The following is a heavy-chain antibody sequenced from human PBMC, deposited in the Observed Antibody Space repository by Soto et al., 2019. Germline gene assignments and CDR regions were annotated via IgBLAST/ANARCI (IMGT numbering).Heavy chain of an antibody. CDR2: IYPGDSET. CDR3: ARRVGTWPFHFDY. CDR1: GYRFTNYW. V-gene: IGHV5-51*01. J-gene: IGHJ4*02. Sequence: GESLKISCEGSGYRFTNYWIGWVRQMPGKGLEWTGIIYPGDSETRYSPSFEARFTISVDTSINTAYVQWSSLQASDTAIYYCARRVGTWPFHFDYWGQGTLVTVSS.